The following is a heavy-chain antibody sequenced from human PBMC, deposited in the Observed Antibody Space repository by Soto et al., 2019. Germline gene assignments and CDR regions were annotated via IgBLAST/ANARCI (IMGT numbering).Heavy chain of an antibody. CDR3: ARHRLWYSSSWYHISLVS. D-gene: IGHD6-13*01. CDR2: IDYSGRT. V-gene: IGHV4-39*01. Sequence: SETLSLTCTVSGGSIKSRSYYWDLIRQPPGKGLEWIGSIDYSGRTYYNPSLKSRLTLSVDTSKNQFSLKLSSVTAADSAVYYCARHRLWYSSSWYHISLVSRGQGILVSAPQ. J-gene: IGHJ5*01. CDR1: GGSIKSRSYY.